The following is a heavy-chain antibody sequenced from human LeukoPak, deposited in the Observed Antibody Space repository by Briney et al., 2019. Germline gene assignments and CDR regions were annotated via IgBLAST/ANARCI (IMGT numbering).Heavy chain of an antibody. V-gene: IGHV1-24*01. J-gene: IGHJ6*02. CDR3: AREPGIAAAGTDYCYYYGMDV. CDR2: FDPEDGET. Sequence: ASVKVSCKVSGYTLTELSMHWVRQAPGKGLEWMGGFDPEDGETIYAQKFQGRVTMTEDTSTDTAYMELSSLRSEDTAVYYCAREPGIAAAGTDYCYYYGMDVWGQGTTVTVSS. CDR1: GYTLTELS. D-gene: IGHD6-13*01.